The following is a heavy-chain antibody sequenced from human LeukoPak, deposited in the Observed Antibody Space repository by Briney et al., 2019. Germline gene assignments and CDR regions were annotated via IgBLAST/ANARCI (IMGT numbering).Heavy chain of an antibody. J-gene: IGHJ4*02. D-gene: IGHD7-27*01. CDR2: IWYDGSNK. Sequence: GGSLRLSCAASGFGFSSYGMHWVRQGPGKGLEWVAVIWYDGSNKYYADSVKGRFTISRDNSKNTLYLQMNSLRAEDTAVYYCARERDLTGVDYWGQGTLVTVSS. CDR1: GFGFSSYG. CDR3: ARERDLTGVDY. V-gene: IGHV3-33*08.